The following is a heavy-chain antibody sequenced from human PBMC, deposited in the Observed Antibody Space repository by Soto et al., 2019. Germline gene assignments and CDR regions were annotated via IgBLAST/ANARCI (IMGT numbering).Heavy chain of an antibody. D-gene: IGHD1-1*01. Sequence: PSETLSLTCTISSGSISHYYWSWIRQPPGKGLEWIGCIQNSGDTKYNPSLKSRVTMSIDTSKNHFSLKLASVTSADTAVYYCASAGSTSSSLSWLAPWGPGAPVTLSS. CDR2: IQNSGDT. V-gene: IGHV4-4*08. CDR3: ASAGSTSSSLSWLAP. J-gene: IGHJ5*02. CDR1: SGSISHYY.